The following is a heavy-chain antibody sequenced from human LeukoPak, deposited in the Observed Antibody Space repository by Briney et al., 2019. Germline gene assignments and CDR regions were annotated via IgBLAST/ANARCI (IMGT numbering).Heavy chain of an antibody. J-gene: IGHJ3*02. Sequence: ASVKVSCKASGYTFTNYYMHWVRQAPGQGLEWMGIVNPSGGSTSYAQKFQGRVTMTRDTSTSTVYMELSSLRSEDTALYYCARGRFPTKRSAYYYGAFDIWAKGQWSPSLQ. CDR1: GYTFTNYY. D-gene: IGHD3-22*01. V-gene: IGHV1-46*01. CDR2: VNPSGGST. CDR3: ARGRFPTKRSAYYYGAFDI.